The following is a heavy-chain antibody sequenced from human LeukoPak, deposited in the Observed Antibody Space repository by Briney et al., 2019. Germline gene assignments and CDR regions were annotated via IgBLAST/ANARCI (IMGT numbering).Heavy chain of an antibody. CDR3: ARERGYSGYDPRGEYYYYYMDV. CDR2: IYSGDSDN. V-gene: IGHV5-51*01. D-gene: IGHD5-12*01. CDR1: RYSFTNFW. Sequence: GESLKISCKGSRYSFTNFWIGWVRQMPGKGLDWMGIIYSGDSDNRYSPSFQGQVTISADKSIYTAYLQWNSLKASDTAMYYCARERGYSGYDPRGEYYYYYMDVWGKGTTVTVSS. J-gene: IGHJ6*03.